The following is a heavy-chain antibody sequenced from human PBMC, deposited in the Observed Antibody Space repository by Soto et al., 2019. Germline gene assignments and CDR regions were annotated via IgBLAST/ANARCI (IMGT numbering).Heavy chain of an antibody. J-gene: IGHJ6*02. Sequence: ASVKVSCKASGYTFTAYYIHWVRQAPGQGLEWMGWINPNSGDTNSAQKFQGWVTMTRDTSISTAYVELSRLKSDDTAVYYCARTEGYFHGLDVWGLGTTVTVS. CDR2: INPNSGDT. CDR1: GYTFTAYY. CDR3: ARTEGYFHGLDV. V-gene: IGHV1-2*04.